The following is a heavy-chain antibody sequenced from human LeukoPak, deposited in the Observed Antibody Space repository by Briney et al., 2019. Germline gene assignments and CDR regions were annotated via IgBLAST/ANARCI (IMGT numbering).Heavy chain of an antibody. J-gene: IGHJ4*02. D-gene: IGHD3-10*01. CDR2: IRYDGTKK. V-gene: IGHV3-30*02. Sequence: GGSLRLFCAASGFNLSRNGMHWVRQAPGKGLEWVAFIRYDGTKKFYGDSVRGRFTISRDNSKNTVYLQMNSLRDDDTAVYYCARDFDDVNGDYYYIPDYWGQGILVTVSS. CDR3: ARDFDDVNGDYYYIPDY. CDR1: GFNLSRNG.